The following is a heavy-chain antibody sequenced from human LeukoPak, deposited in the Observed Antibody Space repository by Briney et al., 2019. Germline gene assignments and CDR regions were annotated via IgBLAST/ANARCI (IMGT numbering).Heavy chain of an antibody. J-gene: IGHJ4*02. Sequence: GGSLRLSCAASGFAFNSYGMNWVRQAPGKGLEWVSSISSSSSYIYYADSVKGRFTISRDNAKNSLYLQVNSLRAEDTAVYYCARQYYDALSGFYTADFYLDLWGQGTQVTVSS. V-gene: IGHV3-21*01. CDR1: GFAFNSYG. D-gene: IGHD3-3*01. CDR3: ARQYYDALSGFYTADFYLDL. CDR2: ISSSSSYI.